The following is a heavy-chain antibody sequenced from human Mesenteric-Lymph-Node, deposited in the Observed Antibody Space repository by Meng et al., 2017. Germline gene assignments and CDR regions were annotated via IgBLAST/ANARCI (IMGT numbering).Heavy chain of an antibody. D-gene: IGHD5-24*01. Sequence: QGQRVESGGGVVQPGRARRLSCAASGFTFSRYGFHWVRQAPGKGLEWVATIWYDESNRYYADSVKGRFTISRDNSKNTLYLQMNNLGAEDTALYYCARDGHAYNYDYWGQGTLVTVSS. CDR2: IWYDESNR. CDR1: GFTFSRYG. CDR3: ARDGHAYNYDY. J-gene: IGHJ4*02. V-gene: IGHV3-33*01.